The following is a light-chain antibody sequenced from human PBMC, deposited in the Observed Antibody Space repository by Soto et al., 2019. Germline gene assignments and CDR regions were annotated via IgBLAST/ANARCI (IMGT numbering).Light chain of an antibody. CDR2: DVN. J-gene: IGLJ2*01. CDR3: CSYTSSNTVL. V-gene: IGLV2-14*01. CDR1: SSDVGGYNY. Sequence: QSALTQPASVSGSPGQSSTISCTGTSSDVGGYNYVSWYQQHPGKAPKLMIYDVNHRPSGVSNRFSGSKSDNTASLTISGLQAEDEADYYCCSYTSSNTVLFGGGTKVTVL.